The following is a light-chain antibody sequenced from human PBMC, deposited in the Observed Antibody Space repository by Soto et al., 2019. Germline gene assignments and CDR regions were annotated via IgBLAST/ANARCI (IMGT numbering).Light chain of an antibody. V-gene: IGLV2-23*02. CDR2: EVS. Sequence: QSALTQPASVSGSPGQSITISCTGTSSDVGGYNVVSWYQQHPGKAPKLMIYEVSKRPSGVSNRFSGSKSGNTASLTISGLQAEDEADYYCCSYAYSSTYVFGTGTKVT. J-gene: IGLJ1*01. CDR1: SSDVGGYNV. CDR3: CSYAYSSTYV.